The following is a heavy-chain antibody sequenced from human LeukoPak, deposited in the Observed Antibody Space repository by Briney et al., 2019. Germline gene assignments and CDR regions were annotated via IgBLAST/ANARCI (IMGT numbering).Heavy chain of an antibody. D-gene: IGHD1-26*01. CDR2: MEKELNGYAT. Sequence: GGSLRLSCAASGFTFSDSSIHWVRQATGKGLEWIGLMEKELNGYATAYAASVRGRFTISRDDSQNTAYLQMDSLKTEDTALYYCTRDSGTYNWLDPWGQGTLVTVSS. J-gene: IGHJ5*02. V-gene: IGHV3-73*01. CDR1: GFTFSDSS. CDR3: TRDSGTYNWLDP.